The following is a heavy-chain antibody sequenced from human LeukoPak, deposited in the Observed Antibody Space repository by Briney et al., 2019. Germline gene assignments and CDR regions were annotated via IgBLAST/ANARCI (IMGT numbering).Heavy chain of an antibody. V-gene: IGHV3-30*01. J-gene: IGHJ4*02. CDR3: ARGAAAAGMWFDY. Sequence: GGSLRLSCAASGFTFSSYAMHWVRQAPGKGLEWVAVISYDGSNKYYADSVKGRFTISRDNSKNTLYLQMNSLRAEDTAVYYCARGAAAAGMWFDYWGQETLVTVSS. CDR1: GFTFSSYA. CDR2: ISYDGSNK. D-gene: IGHD6-13*01.